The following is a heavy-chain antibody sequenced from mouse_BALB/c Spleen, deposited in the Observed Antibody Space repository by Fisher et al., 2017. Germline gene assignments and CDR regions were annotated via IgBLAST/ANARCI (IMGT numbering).Heavy chain of an antibody. D-gene: IGHD1-2*01. Sequence: FKGKATLTVDKSSSTAYMELLSLTSEDSAVYYCARDYGYYYAMDYWGQGTSVTVSS. J-gene: IGHJ4*01. CDR3: ARDYGYYYAMDY. V-gene: IGHV1-26*01.